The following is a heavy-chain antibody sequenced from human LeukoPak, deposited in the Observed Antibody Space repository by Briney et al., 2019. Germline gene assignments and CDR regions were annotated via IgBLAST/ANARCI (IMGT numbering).Heavy chain of an antibody. D-gene: IGHD2-8*01. V-gene: IGHV3-30-3*01. J-gene: IGHJ6*02. Sequence: PGGSLRLSCAASEFTFRSYAMHWVRQAPGKGLEWVAVISHDGDNKYYPDSVTGRFTISRDNSKNTLYLQMNSLRAEDTAVYYCARSSPHCTARACYYYGMDVWGQGTTVTVSS. CDR2: ISHDGDNK. CDR3: ARSSPHCTARACYYYGMDV. CDR1: EFTFRSYA.